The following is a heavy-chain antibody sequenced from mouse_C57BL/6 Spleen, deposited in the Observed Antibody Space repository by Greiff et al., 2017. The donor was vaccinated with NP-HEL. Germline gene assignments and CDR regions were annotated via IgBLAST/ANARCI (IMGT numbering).Heavy chain of an antibody. CDR2: INPSTGGT. D-gene: IGHD1-1*01. Sequence: VQLQQSGPELVKPGASVKISCKASGYSFTGYYMNWVKQSPEKSLEWIGEINPSTGGTTYNQKFKAKATLTVDKSSSTAYMQLKSLTSEDSAVYYCARGEYYGSSPAWFAYWGQGTLVTVSA. V-gene: IGHV1-42*01. CDR3: ARGEYYGSSPAWFAY. CDR1: GYSFTGYY. J-gene: IGHJ3*01.